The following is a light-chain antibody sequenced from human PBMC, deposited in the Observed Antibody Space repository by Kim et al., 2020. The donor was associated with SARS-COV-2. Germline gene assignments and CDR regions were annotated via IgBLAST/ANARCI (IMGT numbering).Light chain of an antibody. Sequence: DIQMTQSPSSLSASVGDRVTITCRASQRISTYLNWYQQQPGKAPRLLIYAASSLQSGVPSRFSGSGSGTDFTLTISSLQPEDFASYYCQQSYNTPYTFGQGTKLEI. CDR2: AAS. CDR1: QRISTY. V-gene: IGKV1-39*01. CDR3: QQSYNTPYT. J-gene: IGKJ2*01.